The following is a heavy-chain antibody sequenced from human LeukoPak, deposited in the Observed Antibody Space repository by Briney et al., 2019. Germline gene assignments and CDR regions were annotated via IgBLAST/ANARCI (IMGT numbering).Heavy chain of an antibody. CDR3: VRDHYYNSSGYTFGY. D-gene: IGHD3-22*01. V-gene: IGHV4-59*01. J-gene: IGHJ4*02. CDR1: GGSISSYY. CDR2: IYSSGST. Sequence: SETLSLTCTVSGGSISSYYWSWIRQPPGKGLEWIGYIYSSGSTNYNPSLKGRVTISVDTSKNQFSLKLSSVTAADTAVYYCVRDHYYNSSGYTFGYWGQGTLVTVSS.